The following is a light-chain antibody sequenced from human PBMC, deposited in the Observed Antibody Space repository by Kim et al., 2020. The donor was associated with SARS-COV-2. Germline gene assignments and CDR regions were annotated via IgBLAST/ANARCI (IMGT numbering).Light chain of an antibody. V-gene: IGKV1-5*01. Sequence: SASVGDRVTITGRASQTVESWLDWYQQKPGKAPKLLIYDASSLESGVPSRFSGSRSGTEFTLTISSLQPDDFATYYCQQYNTYPSFGQGTRLEIK. CDR3: QQYNTYPS. J-gene: IGKJ5*01. CDR1: QTVESW. CDR2: DAS.